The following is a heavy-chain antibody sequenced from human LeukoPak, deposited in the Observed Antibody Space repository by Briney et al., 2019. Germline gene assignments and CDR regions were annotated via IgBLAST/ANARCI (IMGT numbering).Heavy chain of an antibody. CDR2: IYYTGST. Sequence: PSETLSLTCTVSGGSISSYYWSWIRQPPGKELEWIGYIYYTGSTNYNPSLRSRVTIAVDTSKNQISLQLSSVTAADTALYYCARENGYRYDYWGQGTLVTVSS. D-gene: IGHD5-18*01. CDR3: ARENGYRYDY. V-gene: IGHV4-59*01. CDR1: GGSISSYY. J-gene: IGHJ4*02.